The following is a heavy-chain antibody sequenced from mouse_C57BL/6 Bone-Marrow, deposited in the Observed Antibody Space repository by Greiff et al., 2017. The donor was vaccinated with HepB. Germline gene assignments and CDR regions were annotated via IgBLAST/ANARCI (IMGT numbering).Heavy chain of an antibody. CDR1: GYTFTSYW. V-gene: IGHV1-55*01. CDR3: ARVYDYANFDY. J-gene: IGHJ2*01. CDR2: IYPGSGST. Sequence: QVQLKESGAELVKPGASVKMSCKASGYTFTSYWITWVKQRPGQGLEWIGDIYPGSGSTNYNEKFKSKATLTVDTSSSTAYMQRSSLTSEDSAVYYCARVYDYANFDYWGQGTTLTVSS. D-gene: IGHD1-1*01.